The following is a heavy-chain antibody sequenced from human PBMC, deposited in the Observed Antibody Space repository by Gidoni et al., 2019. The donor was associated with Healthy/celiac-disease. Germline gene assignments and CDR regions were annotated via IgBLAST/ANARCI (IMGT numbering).Heavy chain of an antibody. V-gene: IGHV1-2*06. CDR1: GYTFTGYY. CDR3: ARSPGSINWNDEDY. J-gene: IGHJ4*02. D-gene: IGHD1-1*01. Sequence: QVQLVQSGAEVQKPGASVQVSCKASGYTFTGYYMHWVRPAPGQGLEWMGRINPNSGGTNYAQKFQGRVTMTRDTSISTAYMELSRLRSDDTAVYYCARSPGSINWNDEDYWGQGTLVTVSS. CDR2: INPNSGGT.